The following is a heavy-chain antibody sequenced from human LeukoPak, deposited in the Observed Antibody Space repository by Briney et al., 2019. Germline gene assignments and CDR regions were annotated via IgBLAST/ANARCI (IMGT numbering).Heavy chain of an antibody. CDR2: MNPNSGNT. J-gene: IGHJ5*02. CDR3: ARGSKMFRYYDFWSGYYGNWFDP. Sequence: ASVKVSCKASGYTFTSYDINWVRQATGQGLEWMGWMNPNSGNTGYAQKFQGRVTMTRNTSISTAYMELSSLRSEDTAVYYCARGSKMFRYYDFWSGYYGNWFDPWGQGTLVTVSS. V-gene: IGHV1-8*01. CDR1: GYTFTSYD. D-gene: IGHD3-3*01.